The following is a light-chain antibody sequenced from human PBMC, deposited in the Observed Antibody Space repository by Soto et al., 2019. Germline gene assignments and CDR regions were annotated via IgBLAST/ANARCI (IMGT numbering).Light chain of an antibody. CDR2: SAS. CDR1: QSVTNN. V-gene: IGKV3-15*01. Sequence: EIVMTQSPATLSVSPGEAATLSCRASQSVTNNLAWYQQKPGQSPRLLIYSASTRATGIPARFSGSGSGTEFTLTISSLQSEDFAVYYCQQYNSWPKTFGPGTKVDIK. J-gene: IGKJ3*01. CDR3: QQYNSWPKT.